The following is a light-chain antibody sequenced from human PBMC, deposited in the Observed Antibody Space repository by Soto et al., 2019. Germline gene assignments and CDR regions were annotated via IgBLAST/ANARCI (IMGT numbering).Light chain of an antibody. Sequence: EIVMTQSPATLSVSPGERASLSCRASQSVRSNLAWYQHKPGRAPRLLIYETSTRATGIPARFSGSGSGTEFTLTISSLQSEDFAVYYCQQYNNWPLTFGGGTKVEIK. V-gene: IGKV3-15*01. J-gene: IGKJ4*01. CDR1: QSVRSN. CDR2: ETS. CDR3: QQYNNWPLT.